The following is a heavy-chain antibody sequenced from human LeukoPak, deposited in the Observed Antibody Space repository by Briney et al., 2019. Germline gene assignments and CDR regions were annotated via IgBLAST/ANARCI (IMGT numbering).Heavy chain of an antibody. Sequence: NPSETLSLTCTVSGGSISSYYWSWIRQPPGKGLEWIGYIYYSGSTNYNPSLKSRVTISVDTSKNQFSLKLSSVTAADTAVYYCARGYSYGRYYYYYYYMDVWGKGTTVTVSS. D-gene: IGHD5-18*01. CDR3: ARGYSYGRYYYYYYYMDV. J-gene: IGHJ6*03. CDR1: GGSISSYY. V-gene: IGHV4-59*08. CDR2: IYYSGST.